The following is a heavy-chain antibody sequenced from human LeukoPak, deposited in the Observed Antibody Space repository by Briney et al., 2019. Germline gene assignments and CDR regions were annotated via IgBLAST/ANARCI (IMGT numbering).Heavy chain of an antibody. CDR1: GGTFSSYA. CDR3: ARDRSLSNWFGP. V-gene: IGHV1-69*13. D-gene: IGHD2/OR15-2a*01. J-gene: IGHJ5*02. CDR2: IIPIFGTA. Sequence: SVKVSCKASGGTFSSYAISWVRQAPGQGLEWMGGIIPIFGTANYAQKFQGRVTITADESTSTAYMELSSLRSEDTAVYYCARDRSLSNWFGPWGQGTLVTVSS.